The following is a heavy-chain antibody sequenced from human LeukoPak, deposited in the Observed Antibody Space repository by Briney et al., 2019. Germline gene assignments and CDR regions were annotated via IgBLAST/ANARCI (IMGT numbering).Heavy chain of an antibody. CDR1: GFTFSSYA. CDR3: ARGLRDCTSTTCFTYWHFDL. D-gene: IGHD2-2*02. J-gene: IGHJ2*01. V-gene: IGHV3-64*01. CDR2: IRTNGGST. Sequence: GGSLRLSCVASGFTFSSYAMHWVRQAPGKGLEYVSTIRTNGGSTYYANSVKGRFTISRDNSKNTLYLQMGSQGAEDMAVYYCARGLRDCTSTTCFTYWHFDLWGRGTLVTVSS.